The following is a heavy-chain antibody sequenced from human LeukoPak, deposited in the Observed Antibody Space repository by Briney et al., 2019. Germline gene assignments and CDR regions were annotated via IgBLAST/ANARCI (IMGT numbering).Heavy chain of an antibody. J-gene: IGHJ4*02. Sequence: GGSLRLSCSASGFTFSNYAIHWVRQAPGKGLEYVSTISDNGGNTNYADSVKGRFTISRDNSKNTLYLQMNSLRADDTAVYYCAKCSRVDWLPIDYWGRGTLVTVSS. CDR1: GFTFSNYA. CDR3: AKCSRVDWLPIDY. V-gene: IGHV3-64*04. CDR2: ISDNGGNT. D-gene: IGHD3-9*01.